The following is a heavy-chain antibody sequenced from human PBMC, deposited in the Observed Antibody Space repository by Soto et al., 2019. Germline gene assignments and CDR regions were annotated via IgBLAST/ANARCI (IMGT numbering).Heavy chain of an antibody. D-gene: IGHD6-13*01. V-gene: IGHV3-74*01. CDR2: INSDGSST. Sequence: GGSPRLSCAASGFTFSSYWMHWVRQAPGKGLVWVSRINSDGSSTSYADSVKGRFTISRDNAKNTLYLQMNSLRAEDTAVYYCARRDSSSWVDYYYYGMDVWGQGTTVTVSS. CDR3: ARRDSSSWVDYYYYGMDV. CDR1: GFTFSSYW. J-gene: IGHJ6*02.